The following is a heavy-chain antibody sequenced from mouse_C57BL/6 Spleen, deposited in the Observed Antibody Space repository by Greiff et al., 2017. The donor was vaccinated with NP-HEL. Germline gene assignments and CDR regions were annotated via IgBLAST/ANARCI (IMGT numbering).Heavy chain of an antibody. Sequence: VQLQQSGASVKISCKASGYAFSSYWMNWVKQRPGKGLEWIGQIYPGDGDTNYNGKFKGKATLTADKSSSTAYMQLSSLTSEDSAVYFCARRDYYGSPYYYAMDYWGQGTSVTVSS. V-gene: IGHV1-80*01. CDR3: ARRDYYGSPYYYAMDY. CDR2: IYPGDGDT. CDR1: GYAFSSYW. J-gene: IGHJ4*01. D-gene: IGHD1-1*01.